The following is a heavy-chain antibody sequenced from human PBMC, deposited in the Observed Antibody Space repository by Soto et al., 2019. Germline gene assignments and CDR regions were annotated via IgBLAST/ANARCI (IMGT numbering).Heavy chain of an antibody. D-gene: IGHD3-10*01. CDR1: GGFFNSGDYY. Sequence: SETLFLTCTVSGGFFNSGDYYWSWIRQPPGKGLEWIAYIYYSGIIYYNPSLKSRVIMSRDKSKNQFSLKLNSVTAADTAVYYCANKWFGEPYKFDYWGQGTLVTVSS. J-gene: IGHJ4*02. CDR2: IYYSGII. V-gene: IGHV4-30-4*01. CDR3: ANKWFGEPYKFDY.